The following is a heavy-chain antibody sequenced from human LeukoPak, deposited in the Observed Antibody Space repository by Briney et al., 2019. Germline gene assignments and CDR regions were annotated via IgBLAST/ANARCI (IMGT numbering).Heavy chain of an antibody. V-gene: IGHV1-8*01. CDR2: MNPNSGNT. D-gene: IGHD5-12*01. CDR1: EYTFTSYD. J-gene: IGHJ4*02. Sequence: ASVKVSCKASEYTFTSYDINWVRQATGQRLEWMGWMNPNSGNTGYAQKFQGRVTMTRNTSISTAYMELSSLTFEDTAVYYCARGRHPGPTWISEYWGQGTLVTVSS. CDR3: ARGRHPGPTWISEY.